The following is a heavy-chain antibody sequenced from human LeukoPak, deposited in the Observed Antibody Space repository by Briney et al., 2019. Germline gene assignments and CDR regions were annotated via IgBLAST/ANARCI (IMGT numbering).Heavy chain of an antibody. D-gene: IGHD1-7*01. V-gene: IGHV3-66*01. CDR2: ITPGGHT. J-gene: IGHJ4*02. CDR3: ARGTSGTTTFGF. CDR1: GFSVDSRF. Sequence: PGGSLRLSCTASGFSVDSRFMNWVRQAPRKGPEWVSFITPGGHTDYTESVKGRFTIYRDNVRNTLSLQMSSLRVEDTAVYYCARGTSGTTTFGFWGPGTLVTVSS.